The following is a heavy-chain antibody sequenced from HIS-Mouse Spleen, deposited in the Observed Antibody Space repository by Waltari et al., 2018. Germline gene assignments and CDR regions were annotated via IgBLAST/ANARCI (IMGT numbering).Heavy chain of an antibody. J-gene: IGHJ4*02. Sequence: QITLKESGPTLVKPTQTLTLTCTFSGFSLSTSGVGVGWIRHPPGKALEWLALIYWNDDKRYSPSLKSRLTITKDTSKNQVVLTMTNMDPVDTATYYCARRWVVGSSWVPHFDYWGQGTLVTVSS. D-gene: IGHD6-13*01. V-gene: IGHV2-5*01. CDR1: GFSLSTSGVG. CDR2: IYWNDDK. CDR3: ARRWVVGSSWVPHFDY.